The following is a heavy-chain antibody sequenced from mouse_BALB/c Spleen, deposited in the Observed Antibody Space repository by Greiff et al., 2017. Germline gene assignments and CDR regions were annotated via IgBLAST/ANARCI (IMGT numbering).Heavy chain of an antibody. CDR1: GFTFSSYA. CDR3: ARGRGRFYYYGSSSSYWYFDV. V-gene: IGHV5-6-5*01. D-gene: IGHD1-1*01. Sequence: EVQVVESGGGLVKPGGSLKLSCAASGFTFSSYAMSWVRQTPEKRLEWVASISSGGSTYYPDSVKGRFTISRDNARNILYLQMSSLRSEDTAMYYCARGRGRFYYYGSSSSYWYFDVWGAGTTVTVSS. J-gene: IGHJ1*01. CDR2: ISSGGST.